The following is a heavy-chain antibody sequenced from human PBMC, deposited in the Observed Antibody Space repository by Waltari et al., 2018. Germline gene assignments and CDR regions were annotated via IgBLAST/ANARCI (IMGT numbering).Heavy chain of an antibody. D-gene: IGHD1-26*01. CDR3: AKDILVGASRWGAFDM. CDR1: GFPVSNNY. Sequence: EVQLVESGGGLVQPGGSLRRACAASGFPVSNNYMAWVRQAPGAGLEWVSIINSGGDTLYADSVKGRFTISRDNANNSLYLTMNSLRPEDTAFYYCAKDILVGASRWGAFDMWGQGTKVTVSS. V-gene: IGHV3-53*04. J-gene: IGHJ3*02. CDR2: INSGGDT.